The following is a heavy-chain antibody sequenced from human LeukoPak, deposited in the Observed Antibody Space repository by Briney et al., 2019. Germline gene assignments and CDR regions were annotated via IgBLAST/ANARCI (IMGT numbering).Heavy chain of an antibody. J-gene: IGHJ3*02. Sequence: SETLSLTCAVYGESFSGYFWTWIRQPPKKGLEWIGEINHSGSTNYNPSLKSRVTISVDTSKNQFSLKVRSVTAADAAVYYCARKTTAGPTKAAFDIWGQGTMVAVST. D-gene: IGHD2-21*02. V-gene: IGHV4-34*01. CDR3: ARKTTAGPTKAAFDI. CDR1: GESFSGYF. CDR2: INHSGST.